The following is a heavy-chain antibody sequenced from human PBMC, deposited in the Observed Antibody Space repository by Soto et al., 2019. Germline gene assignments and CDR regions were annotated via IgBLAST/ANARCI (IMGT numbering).Heavy chain of an antibody. CDR2: IYYSGST. V-gene: IGHV4-59*08. D-gene: IGHD4-17*01. J-gene: IGHJ6*03. Sequence: PSETLSLTCTVSGGSISSYYWSWIRQPPGKGLEWIGYIYYSGSTNYNPSLKSRVTISVDTSKNQFSLKLSSVTAADTAVYYCARTPRSTVIYYMDVWAKGTTVTVSS. CDR1: GGSISSYY. CDR3: ARTPRSTVIYYMDV.